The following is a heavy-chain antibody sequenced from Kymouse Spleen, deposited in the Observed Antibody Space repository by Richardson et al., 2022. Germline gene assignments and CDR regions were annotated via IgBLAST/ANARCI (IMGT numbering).Heavy chain of an antibody. J-gene: IGHJ6*02. V-gene: IGHV3-48*02. CDR3: ARRELGYYYYGMDV. CDR2: ISSSSSTI. CDR1: GFTFSSYS. D-gene: IGHD1-7*01. Sequence: EVQLVESGGGLVQPGGSLRLSCAASGFTFSSYSMNWVRQAPGKGLEWVSYISSSSSTIYYADSVKGRFTISRDNAKNSLYLQMNSLRDEDTAVYYCARRELGYYYYGMDVWGQGTTVTVSS.